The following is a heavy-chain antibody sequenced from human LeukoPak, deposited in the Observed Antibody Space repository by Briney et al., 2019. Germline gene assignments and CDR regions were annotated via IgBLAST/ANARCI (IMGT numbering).Heavy chain of an antibody. D-gene: IGHD4-11*01. Sequence: SETLSLTCTVSGGSISSGDYYWSWIRQPPGKGLEWIGYIYYSGSTYYNPSLKSRVTISVDTSKNQFSLKLSSVTAADTAVYYCASGADYSNYYFDYWGQGTLVPVSS. CDR2: IYYSGST. J-gene: IGHJ4*02. V-gene: IGHV4-30-4*01. CDR3: ASGADYSNYYFDY. CDR1: GGSISSGDYY.